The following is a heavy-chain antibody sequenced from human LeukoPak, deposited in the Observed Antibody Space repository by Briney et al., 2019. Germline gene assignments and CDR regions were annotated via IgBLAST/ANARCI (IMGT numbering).Heavy chain of an antibody. CDR1: GFTFSSYG. Sequence: GGSLRLSCAASGFTFSSYGMNLVRQAPGKGLEWVSGISGSGGTTYYADSVKGRFTISRDNSKNSLSLQVSSLRAEDTAVYYCAKTNGYYSDWGQGTLVTVSP. CDR3: AKTNGYYSD. V-gene: IGHV3-23*01. D-gene: IGHD3-22*01. J-gene: IGHJ4*02. CDR2: ISGSGGTT.